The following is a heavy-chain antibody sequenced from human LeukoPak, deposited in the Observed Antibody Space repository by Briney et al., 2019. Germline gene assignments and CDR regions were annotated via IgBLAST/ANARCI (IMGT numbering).Heavy chain of an antibody. CDR1: GFTVSSNY. CDR2: IYSGGDT. CDR3: TRGPGSTWYSDY. D-gene: IGHD6-13*01. V-gene: IGHV3-53*05. J-gene: IGHJ4*02. Sequence: PGGSLRLSCAASGFTVSSNYMSWVRQAPGKGLDWVSIIYSGGDTYYADSVKGRFTISRDNSKNTLYLQMNSLRAEDTAVYYCTRGPGSTWYSDYWGQGTLVTVSS.